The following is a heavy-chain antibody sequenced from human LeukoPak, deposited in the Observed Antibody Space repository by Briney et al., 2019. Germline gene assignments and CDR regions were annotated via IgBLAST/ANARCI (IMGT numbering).Heavy chain of an antibody. J-gene: IGHJ4*02. Sequence: GASVKVPCKASGGTFSSYAISWVRQAPGQGLEWMGRIIPILGIANYAQKFQGRVTITADKSTSTAYMELSSLRSEDTAVYYCARVQRVTFPLKYYFDYWGQGTLVTVSS. CDR2: IIPILGIA. CDR1: GGTFSSYA. CDR3: ARVQRVTFPLKYYFDY. V-gene: IGHV1-69*04. D-gene: IGHD3-10*01.